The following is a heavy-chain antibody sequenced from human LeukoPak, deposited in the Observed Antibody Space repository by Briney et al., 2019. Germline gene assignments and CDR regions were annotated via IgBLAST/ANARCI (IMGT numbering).Heavy chain of an antibody. CDR1: GGSFSGYY. CDR2: INHSGST. D-gene: IGHD6-6*01. CDR3: ARGEGAARPPYYFDY. J-gene: IGHJ4*02. Sequence: SETLSLTCAVYGGSFSGYYWSWIRQPPGKGLEWIGEINHSGSTNYNPSLKSRVTISVDTSKNQFSLKLSSVTAADTAVYYCARGEGAARPPYYFDYWGQGTLVTVSS. V-gene: IGHV4-34*01.